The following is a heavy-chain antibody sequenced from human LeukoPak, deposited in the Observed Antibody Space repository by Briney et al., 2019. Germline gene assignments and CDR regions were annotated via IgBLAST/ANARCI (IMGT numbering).Heavy chain of an antibody. D-gene: IGHD1-26*01. CDR3: AKEGGSYYPFDY. CDR2: ISYDGSNK. CDR1: GFTFSSYG. J-gene: IGHJ4*02. V-gene: IGHV3-30*18. Sequence: GGSLRLSCAASGFTFSSYGMHWVRQAPGKGLEWVAVISYDGSNKYYADSVKGRFTISRDNSKNTLYLQMNSLRAEDTAVYYCAKEGGSYYPFDYWGQGTLVTVSS.